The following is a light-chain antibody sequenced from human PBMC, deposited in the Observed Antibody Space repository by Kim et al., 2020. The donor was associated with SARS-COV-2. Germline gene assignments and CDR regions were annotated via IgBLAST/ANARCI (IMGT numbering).Light chain of an antibody. CDR3: QVWDSRSDHVV. V-gene: IGLV3-21*04. CDR2: YDI. J-gene: IGLJ2*01. Sequence: APGKTATITCGGNDIGTKSVQWYQQKPGQALVLVIYYDIDRPSGIPERYSGSNSGNTATLTISRVEAGDEADYYCQVWDSRSDHVVFGGGTQLTVL. CDR1: DIGTKS.